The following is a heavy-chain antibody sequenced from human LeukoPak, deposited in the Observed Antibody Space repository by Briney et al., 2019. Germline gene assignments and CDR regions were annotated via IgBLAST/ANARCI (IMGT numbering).Heavy chain of an antibody. CDR1: GFTFSSYA. J-gene: IGHJ4*02. D-gene: IGHD3-3*01. V-gene: IGHV3-23*01. CDR2: ISGSGGST. CDR3: AKERVDFWSGYGPYYFDY. Sequence: GGSLRLSCAASGFTFSSYAMSWVRQAPGKGLEWVSAISGSGGSTYYADSVKGRSTISRDNSKNTLYLQMNSLRAEDTAVYYCAKERVDFWSGYGPYYFDYWGQGTLVTVSS.